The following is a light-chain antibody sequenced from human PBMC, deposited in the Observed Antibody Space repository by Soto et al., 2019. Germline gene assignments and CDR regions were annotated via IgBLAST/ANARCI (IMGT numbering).Light chain of an antibody. J-gene: IGLJ1*01. Sequence: QSGLTQPRSVRGSRVQPVTLSCPGTSIDLGGYNYVSWHQHHPATAPKGLIYLDSKRPSGVPERCSGSKSGHTASLTISGIQAEDEVAYYCCSYEGNYIYVFGTGTQVTVL. V-gene: IGLV2-11*01. CDR1: SIDLGGYNY. CDR3: CSYEGNYIYV. CDR2: LDS.